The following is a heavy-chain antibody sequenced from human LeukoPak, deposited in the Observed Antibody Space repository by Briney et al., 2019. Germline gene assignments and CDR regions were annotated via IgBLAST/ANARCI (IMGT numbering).Heavy chain of an antibody. CDR1: GYTYTSYD. CDR2: MNPNRGNT. CDR3: ARYCSSTSCYMGDDAFDI. D-gene: IGHD2-2*02. J-gene: IGHJ3*02. V-gene: IGHV1-8*03. Sequence: GASVQVSCKASGYTYTSYDMNWVRPPTAQGLQRMGWMNPNRGNTGYAQKFQGGVTITRNSSISTAYMELSSLRSEDTAVYYCARYCSSTSCYMGDDAFDIWGQGTMVTVSS.